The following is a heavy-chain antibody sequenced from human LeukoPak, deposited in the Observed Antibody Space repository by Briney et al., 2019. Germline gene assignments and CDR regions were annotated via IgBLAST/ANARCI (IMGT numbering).Heavy chain of an antibody. V-gene: IGHV1-2*02. Sequence: ASVKVSCKASGYTFTGYYMHWVRQAPGQGLEWMGWINPNSGGTNYAQKFQGRVTMTRDTSISTAYMELSRLRSDDTAVYYCARATYYYGSGSHYGMDVWGQGTTVTVSS. CDR3: ARATYYYGSGSHYGMDV. J-gene: IGHJ6*02. CDR1: GYTFTGYY. D-gene: IGHD3-10*01. CDR2: INPNSGGT.